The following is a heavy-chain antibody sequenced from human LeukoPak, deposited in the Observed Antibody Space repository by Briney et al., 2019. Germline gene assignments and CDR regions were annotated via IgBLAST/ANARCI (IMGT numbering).Heavy chain of an antibody. CDR2: IRYDGFNK. J-gene: IGHJ3*02. CDR1: GFTFSNDG. CDR3: AKKTIVGATVDAFDI. D-gene: IGHD1-26*01. Sequence: PGGSLRLSCAASGFTFSNDGMHWVRQAPGKGLEWVASIRYDGFNKYYADSLKGRFTISRDNSKNTLYLQMNSLRAEDTAVYYCAKKTIVGATVDAFDIWGQGTMVIVSS. V-gene: IGHV3-30*02.